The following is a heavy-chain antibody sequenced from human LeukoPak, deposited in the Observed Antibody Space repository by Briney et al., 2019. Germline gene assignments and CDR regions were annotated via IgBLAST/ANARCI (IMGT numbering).Heavy chain of an antibody. V-gene: IGHV1-69*05. CDR3: ARDNYAGANWFDP. CDR2: IIPIFGTA. CDR1: GGTFSSYA. J-gene: IGHJ5*02. Sequence: SVKVSFKASGGTFSSYAISWVRQAPGQGLEWMGGIIPIFGTANYAQKFQGRVTITTDKSTSTAYMELSSLRSEDTAVYYCARDNYAGANWFDPWGQGTLVTVSS. D-gene: IGHD1-7*01.